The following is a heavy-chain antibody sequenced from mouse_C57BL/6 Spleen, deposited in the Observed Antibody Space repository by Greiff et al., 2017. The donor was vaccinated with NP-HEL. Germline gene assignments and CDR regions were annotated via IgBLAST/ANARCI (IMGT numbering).Heavy chain of an antibody. CDR1: GYSITSGYY. J-gene: IGHJ2*01. D-gene: IGHD2-5*01. V-gene: IGHV3-6*01. CDR3: ARDRDYSNRFDY. CDR2: ISYDGSN. Sequence: EVHLVESGPGLVKPSQSLSLTCSVTGYSITSGYYWNWIRQFPGNKLEWMGYISYDGSNNYNPSLKNRISITRDTSKNQFFLKLNSVTTEDTATYYCARDRDYSNRFDYWGQGTTLTVSS.